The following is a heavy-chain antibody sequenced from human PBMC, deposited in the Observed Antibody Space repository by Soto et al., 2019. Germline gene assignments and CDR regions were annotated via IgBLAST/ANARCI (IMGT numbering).Heavy chain of an antibody. CDR2: AYYRSQWYY. V-gene: IGHV6-1*01. CDR1: GDSVSSNSAA. CDR3: TKLKCDSRTYNGMYV. Sequence: PSQTLSLTCAISGDSVSSNSAAWNWIRQSPSRGLEWLGRAYYRSQWYYDSAVSVRSRITVFPDTSKNQFSLQLSSVTPEDTAVYFCTKLKCDSRTYNGMYVWGQGTTVTVSS. J-gene: IGHJ6*02. D-gene: IGHD1-1*01.